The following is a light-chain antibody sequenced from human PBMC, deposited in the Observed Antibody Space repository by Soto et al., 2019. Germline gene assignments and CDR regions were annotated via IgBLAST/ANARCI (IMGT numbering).Light chain of an antibody. CDR2: GAS. V-gene: IGKV3-20*01. Sequence: EIVLTQSPGTLSLSPGERVTLSCRASQNVRSNYLAWYQQKPGQAPRLLIYGASSRATGIPERFSGSGSGTDFTLTISRLEPEDFAVYYCQQLGTFGQGTKVEIK. CDR1: QNVRSNY. J-gene: IGKJ1*01. CDR3: QQLGT.